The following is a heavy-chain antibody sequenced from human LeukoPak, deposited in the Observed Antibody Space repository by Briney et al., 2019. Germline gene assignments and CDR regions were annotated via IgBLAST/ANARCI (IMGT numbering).Heavy chain of an antibody. CDR3: ARTLGLYSSSVSGGFDP. CDR2: IIPSGGST. D-gene: IGHD6-6*01. J-gene: IGHJ5*02. V-gene: IGHV1-46*01. Sequence: ASVKVSCKASGYTFINYFIHWVRQAPGQGLEWMGIIIPSGGSTNYAQKFQGRLTMTRDTSTSTVYMDLSSLRSEDTAVYYCARTLGLYSSSVSGGFDPWGQGTLVTVSS. CDR1: GYTFINYF.